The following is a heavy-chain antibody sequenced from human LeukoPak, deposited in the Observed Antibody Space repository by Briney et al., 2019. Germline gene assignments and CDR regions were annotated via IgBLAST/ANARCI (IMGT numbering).Heavy chain of an antibody. V-gene: IGHV4-59*08. J-gene: IGHJ4*02. CDR3: ARHSSGWYEWFWDLNFDY. Sequence: KPSETLSLTCTVSGGSISSYYWSWIRQPPGKGLEWIGYIYYSGSTNYNPSLKSRVTISVDTSKNQFSLKLSSVTAADTAVYYCARHSSGWYEWFWDLNFDYWGQGTLVTVSS. CDR2: IYYSGST. CDR1: GGSISSYY. D-gene: IGHD6-19*01.